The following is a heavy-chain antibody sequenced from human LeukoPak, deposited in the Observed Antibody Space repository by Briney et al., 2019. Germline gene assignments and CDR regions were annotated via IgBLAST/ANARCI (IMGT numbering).Heavy chain of an antibody. D-gene: IGHD5-18*01. J-gene: IGHJ6*02. Sequence: GGSLRLSCAASGFTFSSYAMPWVRQAPGKGLEWVAVISYDGSNKYYADSVKGRFTISRDNSKNTLYLQMNSLRAEDTAVYYCARVRLPLYYYYYYGMDVWGQGTTVTVSS. CDR3: ARVRLPLYYYYYYGMDV. V-gene: IGHV3-30-3*01. CDR2: ISYDGSNK. CDR1: GFTFSSYA.